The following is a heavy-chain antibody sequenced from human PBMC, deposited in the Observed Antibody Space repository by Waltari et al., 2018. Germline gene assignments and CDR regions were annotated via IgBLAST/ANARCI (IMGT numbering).Heavy chain of an antibody. CDR3: ARTPGPRDFWSGYYRYP. V-gene: IGHV3-48*03. CDR2: ISSSGSTL. D-gene: IGHD3-3*01. Sequence: EVQLVESGGGLVQPGGSLRLSCAASGFTFSSYEMNWVRQAPRKGLEWVSYISSSGSTLFYADSVKGLFTFSIDNSKNSLYLQMNSLRAEDTAVYYCARTPGPRDFWSGYYRYPWGQGTLVTVSS. CDR1: GFTFSSYE. J-gene: IGHJ5*02.